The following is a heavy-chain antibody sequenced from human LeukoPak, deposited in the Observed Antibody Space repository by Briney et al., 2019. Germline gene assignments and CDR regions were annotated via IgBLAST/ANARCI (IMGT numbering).Heavy chain of an antibody. CDR3: ARFGDGSDPFYYYYYMDV. D-gene: IGHD1-26*01. V-gene: IGHV1-69*01. Sequence: SVRVSCKASGGTFSSYAISWVRQAPGQGLEWMGGIIPIFGTANYAQKFQGRVTITADESTSTAYMELSSLRSEDTAVYYCARFGDGSDPFYYYYYMDVWGKGTTVTVSS. CDR1: GGTFSSYA. J-gene: IGHJ6*03. CDR2: IIPIFGTA.